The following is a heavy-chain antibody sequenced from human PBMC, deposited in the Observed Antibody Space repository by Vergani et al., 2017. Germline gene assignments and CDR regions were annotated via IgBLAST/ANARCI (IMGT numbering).Heavy chain of an antibody. V-gene: IGHV3-33*01. J-gene: IGHJ4*02. Sequence: QVQLVESGGGVVQPGRSLRLSCAASGFTFSSYGMHWVRQAPGKGLEWVAVIWYDGSNKYYADSVKGRFTISRDNSKNTLYLQMNSLRAEDTAVYYCARVDMDGSGSKTDYWGQGTLATVSS. CDR3: ARVDMDGSGSKTDY. CDR2: IWYDGSNK. D-gene: IGHD3-10*01. CDR1: GFTFSSYG.